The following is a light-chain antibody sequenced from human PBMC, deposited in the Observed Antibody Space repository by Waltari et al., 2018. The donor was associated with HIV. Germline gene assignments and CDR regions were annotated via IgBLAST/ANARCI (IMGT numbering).Light chain of an antibody. Sequence: EIVMTQSPATLSWSPGERATLSCRASQSVSSNLAWYQQQPGQAPRLLIYGASTRATGIPARFSGSGSGTEFTLTISSLQSEDFAVYYCQQYNTWPPRTFGQGTKLEIK. J-gene: IGKJ2*01. CDR3: QQYNTWPPRT. V-gene: IGKV3-15*01. CDR2: GAS. CDR1: QSVSSN.